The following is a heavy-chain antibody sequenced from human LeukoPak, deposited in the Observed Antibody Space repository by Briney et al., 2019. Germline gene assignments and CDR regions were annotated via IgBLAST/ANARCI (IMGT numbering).Heavy chain of an antibody. D-gene: IGHD3-16*01. Sequence: SETLSLTRGVSGGSFSEYYWSWVRQPPGKGLEGIGEINDSEGTNYNPSFKSRVSISVDTSKNQFSLNLTSVTAADTALYYCARGSGGEGGTVFFYYYLDVWGKGTTVTVTS. CDR2: INDSEGT. CDR1: GGSFSEYY. CDR3: ARGSGGEGGTVFFYYYLDV. J-gene: IGHJ6*03. V-gene: IGHV4-34*01.